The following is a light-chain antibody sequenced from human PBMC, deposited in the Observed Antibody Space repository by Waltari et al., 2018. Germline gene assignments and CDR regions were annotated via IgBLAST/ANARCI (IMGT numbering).Light chain of an antibody. CDR1: QRVSSSN. CDR3: QQYSTALPLT. Sequence: EIVLTQSPGTLSLYPGERATLSCRASQRVSSSNLAWYQQKSGQAPRLLIYGASSRASGIPGRFRGSGSGTDFTLTISGLEPEGVAVYYCQQYSTALPLTFGGGTKVEIK. J-gene: IGKJ4*01. CDR2: GAS. V-gene: IGKV3-20*01.